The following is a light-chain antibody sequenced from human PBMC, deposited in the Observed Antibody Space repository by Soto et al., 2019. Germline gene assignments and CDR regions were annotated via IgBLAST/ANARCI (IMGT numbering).Light chain of an antibody. CDR3: QQYNNWALWT. Sequence: EIVMTQSPSTLSVSPGERATVSCRASQSVSSHLAWYQQKPGQAPRLLMYGASSRATGIPARFSGSGSGTAFTLTISSLQSEDFAVYHCQQYNNWALWTFGQGTKVEIK. V-gene: IGKV3-15*01. J-gene: IGKJ1*01. CDR1: QSVSSH. CDR2: GAS.